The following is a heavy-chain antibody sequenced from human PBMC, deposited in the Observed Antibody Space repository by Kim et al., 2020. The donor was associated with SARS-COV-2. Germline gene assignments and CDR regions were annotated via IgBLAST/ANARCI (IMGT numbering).Heavy chain of an antibody. CDR2: INAGNGNT. J-gene: IGHJ6*02. CDR1: GYTFTSYA. CDR3: ARDRRFTIFGVVPPKYYYGMDV. D-gene: IGHD3-3*01. V-gene: IGHV1-3*01. Sequence: ASVKVSCKASGYTFTSYAMHWVRQAPGQRLKWMGWINAGNGNTKYSQKFQGRVTITRDTSASTAYMELSSLRSEDTAVYYCARDRRFTIFGVVPPKYYYGMDVWGQGTTVTVSS.